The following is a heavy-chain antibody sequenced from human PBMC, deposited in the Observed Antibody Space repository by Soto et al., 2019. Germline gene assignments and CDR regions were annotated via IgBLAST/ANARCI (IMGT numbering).Heavy chain of an antibody. CDR2: IYSGGST. V-gene: IGHV3-53*04. D-gene: IGHD6-19*01. J-gene: IGHJ4*02. Sequence: GGSLRLSCAASGFTVSSNYMSWVRQAPGKGLEWVSVIYSGGSTYYADSVRGRFTISRHNSKNTLYLQMNSLRAEDTAVYYCARVATGSGWPIDYWGQGTLVTVSS. CDR3: ARVATGSGWPIDY. CDR1: GFTVSSNY.